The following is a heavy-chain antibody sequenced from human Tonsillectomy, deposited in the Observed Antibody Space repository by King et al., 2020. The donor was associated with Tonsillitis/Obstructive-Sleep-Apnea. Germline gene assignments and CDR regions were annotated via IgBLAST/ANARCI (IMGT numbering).Heavy chain of an antibody. Sequence: QLVQSGGGLVQPGGSLRLSCAASGFTFTSYAMTWVRQAPGKGLEWVSSISDNGVGTHYADSVKGRFTISRDNSRNTLYLQMNSLRVDDTAVYYCAGGAAGADYDYMDVWGKGTTVTVSS. J-gene: IGHJ6*04. CDR1: GFTFTSYA. D-gene: IGHD3-16*01. CDR3: AGGAAGADYDYMDV. CDR2: ISDNGVGT. V-gene: IGHV3-23*04.